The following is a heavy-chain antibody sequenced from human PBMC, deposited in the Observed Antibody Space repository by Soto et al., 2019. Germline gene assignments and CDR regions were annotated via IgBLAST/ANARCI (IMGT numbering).Heavy chain of an antibody. D-gene: IGHD3-3*01. CDR2: IYTSGST. CDR1: GGSISSYY. CDR3: ARSDGITIFGVVKGMDV. Sequence: SETLSLTCTVSGGSISSYYWSWIRQPAGKGLEWIGRIYTSGSTNYNPSLKSRVTMSVDTSKNQFSLKLSSVTAADTAVYYCARSDGITIFGVVKGMDVWGQGTPVTVSS. V-gene: IGHV4-4*07. J-gene: IGHJ6*02.